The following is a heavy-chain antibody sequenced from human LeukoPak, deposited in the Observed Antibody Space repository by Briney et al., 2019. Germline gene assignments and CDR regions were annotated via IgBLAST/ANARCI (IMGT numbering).Heavy chain of an antibody. J-gene: IGHJ5*02. D-gene: IGHD3-16*01. CDR3: ARFGVHDGDWFDP. CDR1: GYTFTGYY. Sequence: ASVKVPCKASGYTFTGYYMHWVRQAPGQGLEWMGWINPNSGGTNYAQKFQGRVTMTRDTSISTAYMELSRLRSDDTAVYYCARFGVHDGDWFDPWGQGTLVTVSS. CDR2: INPNSGGT. V-gene: IGHV1-2*02.